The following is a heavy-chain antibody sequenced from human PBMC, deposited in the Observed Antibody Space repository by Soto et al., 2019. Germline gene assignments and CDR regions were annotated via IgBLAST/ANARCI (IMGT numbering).Heavy chain of an antibody. CDR1: GFTFSSDA. CDR3: ARRGPGAYFDY. Sequence: EVQLLESGGGLVQPGGSLRLSCAASGFTFSSDAMRWVRQATGKGLERVSAVSGSGGSTYYADSVKGRFTISRDNSKNTLYLQMNSLRAEDTAVYYCARRGPGAYFDYWGEGSLVTVSS. CDR2: VSGSGGST. V-gene: IGHV3-23*01. D-gene: IGHD7-27*01. J-gene: IGHJ4*02.